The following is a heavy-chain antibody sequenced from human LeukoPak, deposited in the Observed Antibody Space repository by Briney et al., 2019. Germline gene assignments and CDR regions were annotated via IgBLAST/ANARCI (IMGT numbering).Heavy chain of an antibody. V-gene: IGHV3-74*01. CDR1: GFTFSTYW. D-gene: IGHD1-26*01. CDR3: ARYSGSYYYPPAWDL. CDR2: INIDGSIR. J-gene: IGHJ4*02. Sequence: GGSLRLSCAASGFTFSTYWMHWVRQAPGRGLVWVSRINIDGSIRDSADSVKGRFTISRDNSKNTLYLQMDSLRADDTAVYYCARYSGSYYYPPAWDLWGQGTLVTVSS.